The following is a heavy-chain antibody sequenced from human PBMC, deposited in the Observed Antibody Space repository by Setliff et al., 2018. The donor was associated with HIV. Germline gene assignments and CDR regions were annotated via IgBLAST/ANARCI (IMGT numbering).Heavy chain of an antibody. J-gene: IGHJ3*02. D-gene: IGHD3-10*01. V-gene: IGHV1-46*01. Sequence: GASVKVSCKASGYTFTSYYMHWVRQAPGQGLEWMGIINPSSGSTTYAQKFQGRVTMTRDTYTSTVYMELSSLRSEDTAVYFCASKGGSENYPDSDAFDIWGQGTLVTVSS. CDR1: GYTFTSYY. CDR2: INPSSGST. CDR3: ASKGGSENYPDSDAFDI.